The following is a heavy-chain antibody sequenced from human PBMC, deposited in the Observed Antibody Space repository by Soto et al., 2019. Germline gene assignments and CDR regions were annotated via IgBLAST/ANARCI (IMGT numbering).Heavy chain of an antibody. CDR2: VYYSGGR. D-gene: IGHD2-15*01. Sequence: XETLYLTCDVARCSIDNSHSFWGWVRQPPGRGLEFLGSVYYSGGRYYNPSLKSRVTVSFDTSKDQVSLRVRAVTVAETAMYYCVRVVEAATRPTDFDYWGEGIVVTVS. CDR3: VRVVEAATRPTDFDY. J-gene: IGHJ4*02. CDR1: RCSIDNSHSF. V-gene: IGHV4-39*01.